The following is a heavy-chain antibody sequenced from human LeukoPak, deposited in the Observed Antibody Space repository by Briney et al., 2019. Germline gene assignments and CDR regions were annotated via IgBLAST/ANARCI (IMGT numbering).Heavy chain of an antibody. J-gene: IGHJ4*02. V-gene: IGHV3-48*03. CDR3: ARDLIETGYYTSSGWGFDY. Sequence: GGSLRLSCAASGFTFSSYAMNWVRQAPGRGLEWVSYISSSGSTIYYADSVKGRFTISRDNAKNSLYLQMNSLRAEDTAVYYCARDLIETGYYTSSGWGFDYWGQGTLVTVSS. D-gene: IGHD3/OR15-3a*01. CDR1: GFTFSSYA. CDR2: ISSSGSTI.